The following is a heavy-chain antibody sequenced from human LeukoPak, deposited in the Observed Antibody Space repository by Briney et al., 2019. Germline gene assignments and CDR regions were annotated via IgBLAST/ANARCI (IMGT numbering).Heavy chain of an antibody. CDR2: IYTTGST. D-gene: IGHD2/OR15-2a*01. J-gene: IGHJ2*01. Sequence: RASETLSLTCTVSGDSIRGYYWSWIRQPPGKGLEWIGHIYTTGSTTYNPSLKSRVTMSVDTSKNQFSLKLNSVPAADTAVFYCARRYYCGWYFDLWGRGTLVTVSS. CDR3: ARRYYCGWYFDL. CDR1: GDSIRGYY. V-gene: IGHV4-4*07.